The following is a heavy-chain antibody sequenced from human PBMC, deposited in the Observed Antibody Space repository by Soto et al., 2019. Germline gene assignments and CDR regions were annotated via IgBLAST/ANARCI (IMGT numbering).Heavy chain of an antibody. D-gene: IGHD1-26*01. CDR2: ISAYNGNI. Sequence: ASVKVSCKASGYIFTSYGISWERQAPGQGLEWMGWISAYNGNINYAQKLQGRVTMTTGTSTSTAYTELRSLRSDDTAVYYCARVGGSYYFDYWSQGTLVTVSS. CDR3: ARVGGSYYFDY. J-gene: IGHJ4*02. CDR1: GYIFTSYG. V-gene: IGHV1-18*04.